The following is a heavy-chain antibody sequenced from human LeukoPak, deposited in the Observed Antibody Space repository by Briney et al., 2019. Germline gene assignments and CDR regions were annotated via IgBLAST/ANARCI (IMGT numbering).Heavy chain of an antibody. V-gene: IGHV3-23*01. J-gene: IGHJ4*02. D-gene: IGHD2-15*01. CDR2: TSSSDAGT. Sequence: GGSLRLSCAAFGFPLSSYAMSWVRQAPGKGLEWVSATSSSDAGTYHADSVKGRFTISRDNSKNMLYLEMNSLSTEDTAVYYCAKVRYCSGVNCYPDDNWGQGTLVTVSS. CDR3: AKVRYCSGVNCYPDDN. CDR1: GFPLSSYA.